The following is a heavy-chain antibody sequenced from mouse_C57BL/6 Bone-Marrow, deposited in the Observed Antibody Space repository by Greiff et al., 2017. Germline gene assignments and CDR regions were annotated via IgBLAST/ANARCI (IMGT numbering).Heavy chain of an antibody. CDR1: GYTFTSYW. D-gene: IGHD3-2*02. CDR3: AREDNSGYLFAY. Sequence: QVQLQQPGAELVKPGASVKLSCKASGYTFTSYWMHWVKQRPGQGLEWIGMIHPNSGSTNYNEKFKSKATLTVDKSSSTAYMQLSSLTSEDSADYYCAREDNSGYLFAYWGQGTLVTVSA. V-gene: IGHV1-64*01. J-gene: IGHJ3*01. CDR2: IHPNSGST.